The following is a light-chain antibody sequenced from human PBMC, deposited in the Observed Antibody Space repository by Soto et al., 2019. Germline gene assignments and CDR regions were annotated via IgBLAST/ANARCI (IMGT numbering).Light chain of an antibody. V-gene: IGKV3-20*01. Sequence: EIVLTQSPGTLSLSPGKRATLSCRASQSVSSSYLAWYQQKPGQAPRLLIYGASGRATGIPDRFSGSGSGTDFTLTISRLEPEDFAVYYCHRYGSSPPVTFGQGTRLEIK. J-gene: IGKJ5*01. CDR3: HRYGSSPPVT. CDR2: GAS. CDR1: QSVSSSY.